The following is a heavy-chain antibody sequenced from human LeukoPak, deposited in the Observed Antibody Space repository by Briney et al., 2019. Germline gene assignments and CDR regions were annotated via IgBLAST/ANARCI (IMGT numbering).Heavy chain of an antibody. CDR2: IYYSGST. CDR3: AREPRAASWFDP. CDR1: GGSISSYY. V-gene: IGHV4-59*12. Sequence: SETLSLTCTVSGGSISSYYWSWIRQPPGKGLEWIGYIYYSGSTNYNPSLKSRVTISVDTSKNQFSLKLSSVTAADTAVYYCAREPRAASWFDPWGQGTLVTVSS. J-gene: IGHJ5*02.